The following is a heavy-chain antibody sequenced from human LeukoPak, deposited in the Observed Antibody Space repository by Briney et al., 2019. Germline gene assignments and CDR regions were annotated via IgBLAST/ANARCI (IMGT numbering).Heavy chain of an antibody. J-gene: IGHJ4*02. CDR1: GFTFSSYS. D-gene: IGHD5-18*01. CDR3: ASDPHTAMAPSPRPSDY. V-gene: IGHV3-21*01. CDR2: ISSSSSYI. Sequence: GGSLRLSCAASGFTFSSYSMNWVRQAPGKGLEWVSSISSSSSYIYYADSVKGRFTISRDNAKNSLYLQMNSLRAEDTAVYYCASDPHTAMAPSPRPSDYWGQGTLVTVSS.